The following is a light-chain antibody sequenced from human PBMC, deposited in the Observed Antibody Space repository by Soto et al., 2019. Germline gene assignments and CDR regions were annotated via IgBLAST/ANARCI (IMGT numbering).Light chain of an antibody. CDR2: GAS. CDR3: QPYGTTPWT. J-gene: IGKJ1*01. Sequence: DTVLTQSPATVSLSPGESVTLSCRASETFCSGCLAWYQQKPGQSPRLLIYGASSRPTGIPDRFSGSGYGTDFNFAISRLEPEDFAVYYCQPYGTTPWTFGPGTKVGI. CDR1: ETFCSGC. V-gene: IGKV3-20*01.